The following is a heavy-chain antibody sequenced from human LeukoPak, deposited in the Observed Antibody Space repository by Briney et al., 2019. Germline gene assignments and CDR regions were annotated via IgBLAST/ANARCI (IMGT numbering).Heavy chain of an antibody. J-gene: IGHJ4*02. D-gene: IGHD3-10*01. CDR2: VYYIGTT. CDR3: ARGLGSLADY. CDR1: GDSISSSNYY. V-gene: IGHV4-61*01. Sequence: SETLSLTCSVSGDSISSSNYYWSWIRQPPGKGLEWIGYVYYIGTTNYNPSLKSRVTMSVDTPKNQFSLKLNSVTAADTAVYYCARGLGSLADYWGQGTLVTVSS.